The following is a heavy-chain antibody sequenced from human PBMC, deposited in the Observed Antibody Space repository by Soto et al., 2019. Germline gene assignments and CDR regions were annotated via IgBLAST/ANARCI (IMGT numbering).Heavy chain of an antibody. CDR1: GFTFSSYG. D-gene: IGHD3-22*01. CDR2: ISYDGSNK. Sequence: GGSLRLSCAASGFTFSSYGMHWVRQAPGKGLEWVAVISYDGSNKYYADSVKGRFTISRDNSKNTLYLQMNSLRAEDTAVYYCAKDDLFTQGTQYDSSGYYYLWGQGTLVTVS. CDR3: AKDDLFTQGTQYDSSGYYYL. V-gene: IGHV3-30*18. J-gene: IGHJ4*02.